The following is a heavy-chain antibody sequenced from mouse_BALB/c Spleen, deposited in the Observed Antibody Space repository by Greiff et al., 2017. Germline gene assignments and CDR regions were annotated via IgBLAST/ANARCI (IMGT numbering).Heavy chain of an antibody. CDR3: AREGLAWFAY. CDR1: GYTFTNYW. Sequence: QVQLQQSGAELVRPGTSVKISCKASGYTFTNYWLGWVKQRPGQGLEWIGRIAPGSGSTYYNEMFKGKATLTVDTSSSTAYIQLSSLSSEDSAVYFCAREGLAWFAYWGQGTLVTVSA. J-gene: IGHJ3*01. D-gene: IGHD3-3*01. V-gene: IGHV1-63*02. CDR2: IAPGSGST.